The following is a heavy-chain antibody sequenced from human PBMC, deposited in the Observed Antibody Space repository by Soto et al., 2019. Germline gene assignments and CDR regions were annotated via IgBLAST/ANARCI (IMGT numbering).Heavy chain of an antibody. CDR1: GYIFTRYD. J-gene: IGHJ4*02. V-gene: IGHV1-8*01. Sequence: QVRLGQYGAEVKKPGASVKVSCKASGYIFTRYDMNRVRQASGQGLEWMGWMNPTSGNTGYAQKFQGRVTMTTNNSISTAYMELSSLRSEDTAVSYCAREGRSGRGPGLDYWGQGTLVTVSS. D-gene: IGHD3-10*01. CDR2: MNPTSGNT. CDR3: AREGRSGRGPGLDY.